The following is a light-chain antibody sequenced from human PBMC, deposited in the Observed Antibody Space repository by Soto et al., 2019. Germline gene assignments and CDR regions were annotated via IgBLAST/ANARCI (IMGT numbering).Light chain of an antibody. CDR1: QSVNNN. CDR3: QQYYRWPLT. J-gene: IGKJ4*01. CDR2: GAS. Sequence: VMTQSPATLSVSAGERATLSCRASQSVNNNLAWYQQKPGQAPRLLLSGASTRATGIPARFSGSGSGTEFTLTISSLQSEDFAIYYCQQYYRWPLTFGGGTNVEIK. V-gene: IGKV3-15*01.